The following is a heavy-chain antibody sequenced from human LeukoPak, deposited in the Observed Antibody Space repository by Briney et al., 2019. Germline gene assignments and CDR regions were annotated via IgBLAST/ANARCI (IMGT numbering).Heavy chain of an antibody. D-gene: IGHD6-13*01. Sequence: PGGSLRLACAASGFTFSSYSMNWVRQAPGKGLEWVSAVSGDGRGTHYVDSVKGRFTISRDNSKNTLYLQMNGLRAEDTALYYCARIASGGTYFDYWGQGTLVTVSS. J-gene: IGHJ4*02. CDR2: VSGDGRGT. CDR1: GFTFSSYS. CDR3: ARIASGGTYFDY. V-gene: IGHV3-23*01.